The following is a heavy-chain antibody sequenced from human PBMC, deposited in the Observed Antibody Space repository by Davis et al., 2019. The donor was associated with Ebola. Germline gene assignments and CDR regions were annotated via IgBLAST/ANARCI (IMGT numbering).Heavy chain of an antibody. Sequence: GESLKISCAASGFTFSSYSMNWVRQAPGKGLEWVSYISSSSSTIYYADSVKGRFIISRDNAKNSLYLQMNSLRAEDTAVYYCARIRSFRGYSFSDYWGQGTLVTVSS. CDR3: ARIRSFRGYSFSDY. CDR1: GFTFSSYS. V-gene: IGHV3-48*01. J-gene: IGHJ4*02. D-gene: IGHD5-18*01. CDR2: ISSSSSTI.